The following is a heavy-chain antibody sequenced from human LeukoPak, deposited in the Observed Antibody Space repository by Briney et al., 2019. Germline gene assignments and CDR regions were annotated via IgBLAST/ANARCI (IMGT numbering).Heavy chain of an antibody. CDR3: ARETVGYCTNGVCYTSYYYYMDV. V-gene: IGHV3-9*01. J-gene: IGHJ6*03. CDR2: ISWNSGSI. Sequence: GGSLRLSCAASGFTFDDYAMHWVRQAPGKGLEWVSGISWNSGSIGYADSVKGRFTISRDNAKNSLYLQMNSLRAEDTAMYYCARETVGYCTNGVCYTSYYYYMDVWGKGTTVTVSS. D-gene: IGHD2-8*01. CDR1: GFTFDDYA.